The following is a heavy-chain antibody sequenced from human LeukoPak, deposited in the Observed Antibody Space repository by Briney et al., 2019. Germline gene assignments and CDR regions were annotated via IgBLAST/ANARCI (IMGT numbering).Heavy chain of an antibody. J-gene: IGHJ5*02. CDR3: ARSKAHLSTSWYGTWFDP. Sequence: SETLSLTCTVPGYSVSSGYYWGWIRRPPGKGLEWIGSMYHSGDTYYNPSLKSRVTISVDTSKNQLSLKLSSVTAADTAVYYCARSKAHLSTSWYGTWFDPWGQGTLVTVSS. CDR1: GYSVSSGYY. V-gene: IGHV4-38-2*02. D-gene: IGHD2-2*01. CDR2: MYHSGDT.